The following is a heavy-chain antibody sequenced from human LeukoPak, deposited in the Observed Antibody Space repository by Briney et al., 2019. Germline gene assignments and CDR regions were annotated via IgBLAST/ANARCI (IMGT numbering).Heavy chain of an antibody. CDR3: ARDLHGYSGYDWAY. CDR2: INPNSGGT. J-gene: IGHJ4*02. CDR1: GHTFTGYY. V-gene: IGHV1-2*02. Sequence: GASVKVSCKASGHTFTGYYMHWVRQAPGQGLEWMGWINPNSGGTNYAQKFQGRVTMTRDTSISTAYMELSRLRSDDTAVYYCARDLHGYSGYDWAYWGQGTLVTVSS. D-gene: IGHD5-12*01.